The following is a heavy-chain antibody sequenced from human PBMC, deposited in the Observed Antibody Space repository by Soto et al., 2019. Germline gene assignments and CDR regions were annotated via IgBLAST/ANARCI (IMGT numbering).Heavy chain of an antibody. CDR3: ARWVSNSGGAFDI. J-gene: IGHJ3*02. Sequence: SDTMSLTCTVSGGSISTYYGSWIRQHPGKGLEWIGYIYYSGSANYNPSLKSRVAISVDTSKNQFSLKLSSVTAADTAVYYCARWVSNSGGAFDICGQGTMVTVSS. V-gene: IGHV4-59*07. D-gene: IGHD2-15*01. CDR2: IYYSGSA. CDR1: GGSISTYY.